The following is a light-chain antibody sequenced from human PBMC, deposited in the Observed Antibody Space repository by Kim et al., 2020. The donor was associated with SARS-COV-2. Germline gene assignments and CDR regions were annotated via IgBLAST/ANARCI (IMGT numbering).Light chain of an antibody. V-gene: IGLV2-11*01. CDR3: CSYAGSYV. J-gene: IGLJ1*01. Sequence: PGHSVTISCTGTSSDVGGYNYVSWYQQHPGKAPKLMIYDVSKRPSGVPDRFSGSKSGNTASLTISGLQAEDEADYYCCSYAGSYVFGTGTKVTVL. CDR1: SSDVGGYNY. CDR2: DVS.